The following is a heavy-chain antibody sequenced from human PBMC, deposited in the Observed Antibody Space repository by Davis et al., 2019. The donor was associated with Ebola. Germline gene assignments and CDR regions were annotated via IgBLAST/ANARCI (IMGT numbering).Heavy chain of an antibody. CDR1: GYTFTSYY. V-gene: IGHV1-46*01. Sequence: AASVKVSRKASGYTFTSYYMHWVRQAPGQGLEWMGIINPSGGSTSYAQKFQGRVTMTRDTSTSTVYMELSSLRSEDTAVYYCARASSSWGRYYYYGMDVWGQGTTVTVSS. CDR2: INPSGGST. J-gene: IGHJ6*02. D-gene: IGHD6-13*01. CDR3: ARASSSWGRYYYYGMDV.